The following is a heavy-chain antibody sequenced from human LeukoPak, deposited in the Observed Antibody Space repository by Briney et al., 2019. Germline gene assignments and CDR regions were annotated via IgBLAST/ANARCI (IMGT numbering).Heavy chain of an antibody. V-gene: IGHV3-30*02. CDR1: GFTFSSYG. CDR3: AKGEIVGATRDAFDI. J-gene: IGHJ3*02. CDR2: IRYDGSNK. D-gene: IGHD1-26*01. Sequence: PGGSLRLSCAASGFTFSSYGMHWVRQAPGKGLEWVAFIRYDGSNKYYADSVKGRFTISRDNSKNTLYLQMNSLRAEDTAVYYCAKGEIVGATRDAFDIWGQGTMVTVSS.